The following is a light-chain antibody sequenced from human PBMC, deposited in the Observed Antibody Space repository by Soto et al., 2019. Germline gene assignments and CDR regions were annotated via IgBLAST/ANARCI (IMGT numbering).Light chain of an antibody. CDR3: LQDTHLPFT. Sequence: DVVMTQSPLSLPVTLGQPASISCRSSQSLVSNAGSIYLSWFQQRPGQSPRRLIYDVSNRDSGVPDRFSGSGSVTNFTLRISRVEAEDGGIYYCLQDTHLPFTFGPGTIVDIK. V-gene: IGKV2-30*01. CDR2: DVS. J-gene: IGKJ3*01. CDR1: QSLVSNAGSIY.